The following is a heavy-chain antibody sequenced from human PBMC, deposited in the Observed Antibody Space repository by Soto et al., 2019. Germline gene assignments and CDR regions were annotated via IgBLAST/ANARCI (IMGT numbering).Heavy chain of an antibody. J-gene: IGHJ6*04. V-gene: IGHV1-18*01. CDR2: ISAYNGNT. D-gene: IGHD4-17*01. Sequence: QVQLVQSGAEVKKPGASVKVSCKASGYTFTSYGISWVRQAPGQGLELMGWISAYNGNTNYAQKGQGIVTMTTDTSTSTAYMELRSLRSDATAVYYCAKGQTVTWPSYYYGMDVWGKGTTVTVSS. CDR1: GYTFTSYG. CDR3: AKGQTVTWPSYYYGMDV.